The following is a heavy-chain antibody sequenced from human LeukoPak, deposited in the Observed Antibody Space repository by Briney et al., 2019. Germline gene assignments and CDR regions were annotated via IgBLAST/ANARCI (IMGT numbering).Heavy chain of an antibody. CDR2: ISGSGGNT. CDR1: GLTFSSYA. J-gene: IGHJ3*02. Sequence: GGSLRLSCAASGLTFSSYAMSWVRQAPGKGLKWVSDISGSGGNTYYADSVKGRFIISRDNSKNALYLQMKRLRAEDTAVYYCAKYQTKNGGYAFDIWGQGTMVTVSS. CDR3: AKYQTKNGGYAFDI. D-gene: IGHD4-23*01. V-gene: IGHV3-23*01.